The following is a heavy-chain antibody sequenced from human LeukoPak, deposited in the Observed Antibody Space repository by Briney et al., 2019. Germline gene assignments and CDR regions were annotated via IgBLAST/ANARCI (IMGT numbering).Heavy chain of an antibody. D-gene: IGHD1-14*01. CDR3: ARDSRNHMAESSFFDY. V-gene: IGHV4-39*07. CDR1: GGSFSSYY. J-gene: IGHJ4*02. CDR2: IYYSGST. Sequence: SETLSLTCAVYGGSFSSYYWGWIRQPPGKGLEWIGSIYYSGSTYYNPSLKSRVTISVDTSKNQFSLKLSSVTAADTAVYYCARDSRNHMAESSFFDYWGQGTLVTVSS.